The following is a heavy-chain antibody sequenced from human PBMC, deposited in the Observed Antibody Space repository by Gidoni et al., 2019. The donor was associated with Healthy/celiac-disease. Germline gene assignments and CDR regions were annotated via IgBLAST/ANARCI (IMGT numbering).Heavy chain of an antibody. V-gene: IGHV1-3*01. Sequence: QVQLVQSGAEVKKPGASVKVSCKASGYTFTSYAMHWVRQAPGQRLEWMGWINAGNGNTKYSQKFQGRVTITRDTSASTAYMELSSLRSEDTAVYYCARDLGGGVLWFPSFGMDVWGQGTTVTVSS. CDR2: INAGNGNT. D-gene: IGHD5-18*01. J-gene: IGHJ6*02. CDR3: ARDLGGGVLWFPSFGMDV. CDR1: GYTFTSYA.